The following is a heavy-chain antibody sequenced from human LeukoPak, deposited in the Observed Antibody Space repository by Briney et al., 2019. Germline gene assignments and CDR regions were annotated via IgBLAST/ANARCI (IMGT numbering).Heavy chain of an antibody. D-gene: IGHD1-26*01. CDR3: AKGSGGWFDP. J-gene: IGHJ5*02. V-gene: IGHV1-2*02. Sequence: EASVKVSCKASGYTFTSYYMHWVRQAPGPGLEWMGWINPNSGGTNYAQKFQGRATMTRDTSISTAYMELSRLRSDDTAVYYCAKGSGGWFDPWGQGTLVTVSS. CDR1: GYTFTSYY. CDR2: INPNSGGT.